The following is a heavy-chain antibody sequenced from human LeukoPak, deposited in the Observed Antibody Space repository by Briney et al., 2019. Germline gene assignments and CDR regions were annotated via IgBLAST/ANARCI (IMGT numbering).Heavy chain of an antibody. J-gene: IGHJ3*02. Sequence: GGSLRLSCAASGFTFSSYSMNWVRQAPGKGLEWVSSITSSSTYIYHADSVRGRFTISRDNAKNSLYLQMNSLRAEDTAVYYCAREYYYDSSGILEGAFDIWGQGTMVTVSS. CDR2: ITSSSTYI. CDR1: GFTFSSYS. V-gene: IGHV3-21*01. D-gene: IGHD3-22*01. CDR3: AREYYYDSSGILEGAFDI.